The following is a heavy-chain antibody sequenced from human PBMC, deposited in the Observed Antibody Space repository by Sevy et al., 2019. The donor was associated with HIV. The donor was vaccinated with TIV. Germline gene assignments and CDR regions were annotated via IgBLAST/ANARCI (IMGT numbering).Heavy chain of an antibody. Sequence: GGSLRLSCAASGFTFNTHAMNWVRQAPGKGLEWVSGIGATGGGTYYTDSVKGRFTVSRDNSQNTLYLQMNSLRADDTAIYYCAKALNPALESMIEVIFRTLKGFDVWGQGTMVTVSS. CDR3: AKALNPALESMIEVIFRTLKGFDV. D-gene: IGHD3-22*01. CDR1: GFTFNTHA. J-gene: IGHJ3*01. V-gene: IGHV3-23*01. CDR2: IGATGGGT.